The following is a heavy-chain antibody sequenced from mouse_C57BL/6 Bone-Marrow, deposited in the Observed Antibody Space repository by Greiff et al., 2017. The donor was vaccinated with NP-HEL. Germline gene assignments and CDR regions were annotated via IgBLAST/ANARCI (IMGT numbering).Heavy chain of an antibody. CDR2: IRSKSNNYAT. J-gene: IGHJ3*01. D-gene: IGHD2-3*01. CDR1: GFSFNTYA. V-gene: IGHV10-1*01. Sequence: EVKLVESGGGLVQPKGSLKLSCAASGFSFNTYAMNWVRQAPGKGLEWVARIRSKSNNYATYYADSVKDRFTISRDDSESMLYLQMNNLKTEDTAMYYCVRHCFSYDGPFAYWGQGTLVTVSA. CDR3: VRHCFSYDGPFAY.